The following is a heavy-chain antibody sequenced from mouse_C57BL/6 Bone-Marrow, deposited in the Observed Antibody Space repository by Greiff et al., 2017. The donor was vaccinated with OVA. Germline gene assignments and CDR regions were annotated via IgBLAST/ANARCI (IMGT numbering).Heavy chain of an antibody. CDR1: GYTFTSYW. D-gene: IGHD2-1*01. V-gene: IGHV1-59*01. CDR2: IDPSDSYT. Sequence: VQLQQPGAELVRPGTSVKLSCKASGYTFTSYWMHWVKQRPGQGLEWIGVIDPSDSYTNYNQKFKGKATLTVDTSSSTAYMQLGSLTSEDSAVYYCVYGNYEAYWGQGTLVTVSA. CDR3: VYGNYEAY. J-gene: IGHJ3*01.